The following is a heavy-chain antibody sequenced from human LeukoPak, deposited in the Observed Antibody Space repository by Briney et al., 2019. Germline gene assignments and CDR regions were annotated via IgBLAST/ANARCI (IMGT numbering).Heavy chain of an antibody. V-gene: IGHV1-18*01. D-gene: IGHD6-19*01. Sequence: GASVEVSCKASGYTFTSYGISWVRQAPGQGLEWMGWISAYNGNTNYAQKLQGRVTMTTDTSTSTAYMELRSLRSDDTAVYYCARGMILGIAVAGTDYWGQGTLVTVSS. CDR1: GYTFTSYG. J-gene: IGHJ4*02. CDR3: ARGMILGIAVAGTDY. CDR2: ISAYNGNT.